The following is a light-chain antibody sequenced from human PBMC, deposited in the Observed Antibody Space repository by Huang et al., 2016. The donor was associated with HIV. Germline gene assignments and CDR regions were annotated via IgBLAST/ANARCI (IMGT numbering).Light chain of an antibody. V-gene: IGKV3D-15*01. CDR1: QGVANN. CDR3: QQYNNWPPWT. CDR2: GAS. Sequence: EIMMTQSPGTLSVSPGERATLSCRASQGVANNVAWYQQKPGQTPRLLIHGASTRATGIPARFSGSASGTEFTLTISSLQTEDFAIYYCQQYNNWPPWTFGQGT. J-gene: IGKJ1*01.